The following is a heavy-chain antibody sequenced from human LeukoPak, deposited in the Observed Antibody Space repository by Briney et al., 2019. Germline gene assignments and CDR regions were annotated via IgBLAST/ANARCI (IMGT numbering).Heavy chain of an antibody. Sequence: SETLSLTCTVSGGSISSYYWSWIRQPPGKGLEWIGYIYYSGSTNYNPSLKSRVTISVDTSMNQFSLKLSSVTAADTAVYYCARHETYYDSSGYYRVFDYWGQGTLVTVSS. V-gene: IGHV4-59*08. CDR2: IYYSGST. D-gene: IGHD3-22*01. J-gene: IGHJ4*02. CDR3: ARHETYYDSSGYYRVFDY. CDR1: GGSISSYY.